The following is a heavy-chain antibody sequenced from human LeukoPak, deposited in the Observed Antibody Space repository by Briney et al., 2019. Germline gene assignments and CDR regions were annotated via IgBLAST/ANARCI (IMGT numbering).Heavy chain of an antibody. V-gene: IGHV1-46*01. D-gene: IGHD4-17*01. J-gene: IGHJ5*02. Sequence: RASVKVSCKASGYTFTSYYMHWVRQAPGQGLEWMGIINPSGGSTSYAQKFQGRVTMTRDMFTSTVYMELSSLRSEDTAVYYSARDYGANWFDPWGQGTLVTVSS. CDR2: INPSGGST. CDR1: GYTFTSYY. CDR3: ARDYGANWFDP.